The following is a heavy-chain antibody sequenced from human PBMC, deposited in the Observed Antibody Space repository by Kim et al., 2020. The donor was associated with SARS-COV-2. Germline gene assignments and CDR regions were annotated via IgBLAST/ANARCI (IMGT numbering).Heavy chain of an antibody. D-gene: IGHD6-19*01. CDR3: ARDKGGAGYYLDY. CDR1: GFTLSSFW. V-gene: IGHV3-74*01. Sequence: GGSLRLSCAASGFTLSSFWMHWVRQAPGKGLVWVSRIHSDGSTTSYADSVKGRFTISRDSAKNTLYLQMNSLRAEDTAVYFCARDKGGAGYYLDYWGQGT. J-gene: IGHJ4*02. CDR2: IHSDGSTT.